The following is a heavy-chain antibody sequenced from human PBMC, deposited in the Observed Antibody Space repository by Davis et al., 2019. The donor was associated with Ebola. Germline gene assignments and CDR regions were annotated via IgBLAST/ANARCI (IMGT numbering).Heavy chain of an antibody. J-gene: IGHJ4*02. CDR1: GFTFSTYW. V-gene: IGHV3-7*01. D-gene: IGHD6-13*01. Sequence: GGSLRLSCAASGFTFSTYWMHWVRQAPGKGLEWVANIKQDGSEKHYVDSVEGRFTISRDNAKNSLYLQMNSLRAEDTAVYYCARGPSTGNSFSYWGQGTLVTVSS. CDR2: IKQDGSEK. CDR3: ARGPSTGNSFSY.